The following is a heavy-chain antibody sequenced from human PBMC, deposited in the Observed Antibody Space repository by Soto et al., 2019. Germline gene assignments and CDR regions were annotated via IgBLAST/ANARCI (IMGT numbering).Heavy chain of an antibody. Sequence: EVQLVESGGGLVQPGRSLRLSCAASGFTFDDYAMHWVRQAPGKGLEWVSGISWNSGSIGYADSVKGRFTISRDNAKNSLYLQMSSLRAEDTALYYCAKVSASYVVALPDYWGQGTLVTVSS. J-gene: IGHJ4*02. V-gene: IGHV3-9*01. D-gene: IGHD3-10*02. CDR1: GFTFDDYA. CDR3: AKVSASYVVALPDY. CDR2: ISWNSGSI.